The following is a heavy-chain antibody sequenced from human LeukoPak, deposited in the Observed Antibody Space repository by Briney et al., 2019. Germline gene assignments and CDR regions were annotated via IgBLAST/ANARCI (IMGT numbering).Heavy chain of an antibody. CDR3: ARRSKVVPAGFSP. CDR1: SGSFSGYY. Sequence: ASETLSLTCAVYSGSFSGYYWNWIRQPPGKGLEWIGEINHSGSTNYNPSLKSRVTISVDTSKNQFSLKLSSVTAADTAVYYCARRSKVVPAGFSPWGQGTLVTISS. V-gene: IGHV4-34*01. D-gene: IGHD2-2*01. J-gene: IGHJ5*02. CDR2: INHSGST.